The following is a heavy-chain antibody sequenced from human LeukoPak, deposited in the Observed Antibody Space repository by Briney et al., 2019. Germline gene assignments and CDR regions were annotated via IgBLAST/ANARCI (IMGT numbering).Heavy chain of an antibody. CDR1: GFTFSDHY. V-gene: IGHV3-23*01. CDR2: ISGGGGST. Sequence: GGSLRLSCEASGFTFSDHYMSWVGQAPGKGLEGGSGISGGGGSTYHADSCNGRLTISRDNSKHPLYLQMNSLRAEATAVYYCAKRFTTGTTNWFDPWGQGTLVTVSS. D-gene: IGHD1-1*01. CDR3: AKRFTTGTTNWFDP. J-gene: IGHJ5*02.